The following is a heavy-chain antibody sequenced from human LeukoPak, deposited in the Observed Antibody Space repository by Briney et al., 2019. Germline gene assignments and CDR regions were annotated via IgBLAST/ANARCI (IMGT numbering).Heavy chain of an antibody. CDR2: IYHSGST. CDR1: GGSISSGGYS. J-gene: IGHJ6*02. V-gene: IGHV4-30-2*01. D-gene: IGHD3-22*01. Sequence: SETLSPTCAVSGGSISSGGYSWSWIRQPPGKGLEWIGYIYHSGSTYYNPSLKSRVTISVDRSKNQFSLKLSSVTAADTAVYYCARKYYYDSSGYYRYYYYGMDVWGQGTTVTVSS. CDR3: ARKYYYDSSGYYRYYYYGMDV.